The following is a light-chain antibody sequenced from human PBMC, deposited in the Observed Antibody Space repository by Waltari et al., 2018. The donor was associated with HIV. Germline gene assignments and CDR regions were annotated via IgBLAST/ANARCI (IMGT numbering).Light chain of an antibody. V-gene: IGLV1-40*01. Sequence: QSVLTQPPSVSGAPGQRVTISCTGSSSNIGAGYDVHWYQQLPGTAPKLLIYGNSNRPSGVPDRFSGSKSGTSASLAITGLQAADEADYYCQSYDSSLTTWVFGGGTKL. J-gene: IGLJ3*02. CDR1: SSNIGAGYD. CDR3: QSYDSSLTTWV. CDR2: GNS.